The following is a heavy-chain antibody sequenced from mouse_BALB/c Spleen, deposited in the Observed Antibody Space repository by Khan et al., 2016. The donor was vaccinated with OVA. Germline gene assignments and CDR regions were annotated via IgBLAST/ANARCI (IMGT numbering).Heavy chain of an antibody. CDR2: ISSGSNTI. CDR3: PRTGYYYVDY. Sequence: EVELVESGGGLVQTGGSRKLSCAASGFTFSGFGMHWVRQAPEKGLEWVAYISSGSNTIYYADTVKGRFTISRDNHNNTLFLQMTSLRSEDTAMYYCPRTGYYYVDYGGQGTTLTVAS. J-gene: IGHJ2*01. CDR1: GFTFSGFG. D-gene: IGHD2-3*01. V-gene: IGHV5-17*02.